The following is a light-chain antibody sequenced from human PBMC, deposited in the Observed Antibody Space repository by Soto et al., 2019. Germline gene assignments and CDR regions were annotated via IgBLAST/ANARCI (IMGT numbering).Light chain of an antibody. CDR1: SNDVGGYNY. V-gene: IGLV2-14*01. CDR3: CSYTSTNSRV. J-gene: IGLJ7*01. CDR2: EVS. Sequence: QSVLTQPASMSGSPGQSITISCTGTSNDVGGYNYVSWYQQHPGKAPKLMIFEVSNRPSGVSNRFSGSKSGNTASLTISGLHAEDEAYYYCCSYTSTNSRVFGGGTQLTVL.